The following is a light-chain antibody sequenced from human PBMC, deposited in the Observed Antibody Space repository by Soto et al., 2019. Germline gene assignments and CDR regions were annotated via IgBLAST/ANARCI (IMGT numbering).Light chain of an antibody. CDR2: AAS. V-gene: IGKV1-9*01. Sequence: DIQLTQSPSFLSASVGDRVTITGRASQGLSSDLDWYQQKPGKAPKLMIYAASTVQSGVPSRFSGSGSGTEITLTISSLQPEYFATYSCQYLNSYPITFGQGTRLEL. CDR1: QGLSSD. J-gene: IGKJ5*01. CDR3: QYLNSYPIT.